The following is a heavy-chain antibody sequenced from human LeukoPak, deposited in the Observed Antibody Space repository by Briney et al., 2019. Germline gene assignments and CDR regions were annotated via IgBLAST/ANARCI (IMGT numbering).Heavy chain of an antibody. CDR3: ARVYGDYNTGFDY. CDR1: GGSISSYY. V-gene: IGHV4-59*12. D-gene: IGHD4-17*01. J-gene: IGHJ4*02. Sequence: SETLSLTCTVSGGSISSYYWSWIRQPPGKGLEWIGYIYYSGSTNYNPSPKSRVTISVDTSKNQFSLKLSSVTAADTAVYYCARVYGDYNTGFDYWGQGTLVTVSS. CDR2: IYYSGST.